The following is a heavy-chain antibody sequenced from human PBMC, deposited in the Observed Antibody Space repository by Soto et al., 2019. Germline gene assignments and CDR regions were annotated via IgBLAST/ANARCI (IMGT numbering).Heavy chain of an antibody. CDR1: GGSFSAYY. Sequence: YETLSLTCAVYGGSFSAYYWSLIRQPPGKGLEWIGEINHSGGTSYNPSLKSRVTISVDTSKSQLSLKLTSVTAADRAVYYCARGSVDTVDSSGLYDYWGQGAQVTVS. CDR3: ARGSVDTVDSSGLYDY. V-gene: IGHV4-34*01. J-gene: IGHJ4*02. CDR2: INHSGGT. D-gene: IGHD3-22*01.